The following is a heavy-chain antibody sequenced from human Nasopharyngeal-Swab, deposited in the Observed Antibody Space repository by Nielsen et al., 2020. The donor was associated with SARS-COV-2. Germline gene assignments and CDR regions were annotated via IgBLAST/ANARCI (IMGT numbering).Heavy chain of an antibody. Sequence: WVRQAPGQGLEWMGGIIPIFGTANYAQKFQGRVTITADESTSTAYMELSSLRSKDTAVYYCATPQTDDGGNYFDYWGQGTLVTVSS. V-gene: IGHV1-69*01. D-gene: IGHD3-16*01. CDR2: IIPIFGTA. CDR3: ATPQTDDGGNYFDY. J-gene: IGHJ4*02.